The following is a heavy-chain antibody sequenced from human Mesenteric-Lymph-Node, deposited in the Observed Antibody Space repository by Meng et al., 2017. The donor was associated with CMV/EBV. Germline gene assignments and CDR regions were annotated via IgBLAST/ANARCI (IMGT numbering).Heavy chain of an antibody. CDR2: INSDGSDT. CDR1: GFTFDDYG. CDR3: AAHLYHYDGSGYYSDH. J-gene: IGHJ4*02. Sequence: GESLKISCAASGFTFDDYGMSWVRQAPGKGLVWVSRINSDGSDTSYADSVKGRFTISRDNAKNTLYLQMDSLRAEDTAVYYCAAHLYHYDGSGYYSDHWGQGTLVTVSS. D-gene: IGHD3-22*01. V-gene: IGHV3-74*01.